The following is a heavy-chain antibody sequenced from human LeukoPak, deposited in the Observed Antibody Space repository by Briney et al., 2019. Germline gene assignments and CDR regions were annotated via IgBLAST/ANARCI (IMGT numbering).Heavy chain of an antibody. D-gene: IGHD3-16*01. V-gene: IGHV3-30*18. CDR1: GFTFSSYG. CDR2: ISYDGGNK. Sequence: PGRSLRLSCAASGFTFSSYGMHWVRQAPGKGLEWVAVISYDGGNKYYADSVKGRFTISRDNSKNTLYLQMNSLRAEDTAVYYCAKDRSREHYVTRYYFDYWGQGTLVTVSS. J-gene: IGHJ4*02. CDR3: AKDRSREHYVTRYYFDY.